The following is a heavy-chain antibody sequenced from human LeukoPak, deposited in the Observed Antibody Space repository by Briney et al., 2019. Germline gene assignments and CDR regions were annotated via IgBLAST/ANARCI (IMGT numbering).Heavy chain of an antibody. Sequence: SETLSLTCAIYGGSFSGFYWSWIRQPPGKGLEWIGEVNLSGGAFYNPSLKSRVTISIDTSKQQFSLKLSSVTAADTAVYYCAKWHEKLLAFDSWGQGTLVTVSS. D-gene: IGHD1-7*01. CDR1: GGSFSGFY. J-gene: IGHJ4*02. V-gene: IGHV4-34*01. CDR2: VNLSGGA. CDR3: AKWHEKLLAFDS.